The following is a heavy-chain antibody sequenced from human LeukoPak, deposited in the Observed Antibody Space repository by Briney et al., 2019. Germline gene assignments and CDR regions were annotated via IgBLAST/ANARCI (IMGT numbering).Heavy chain of an antibody. D-gene: IGHD2-2*01. CDR1: GFTFSSYE. CDR3: ARGFSSSFFYGMDV. CDR2: ISSSGSTI. V-gene: IGHV3-48*03. J-gene: IGHJ6*02. Sequence: GGSLRLSCAASGFTFSSYEMNWVRQAPGKGLEWVSYISSSGSTIFYTDSVKGRFTISRDNAKNSLYLQMNSLRAEDTAVYYCARGFSSSFFYGMDVWGQGTTVTVSS.